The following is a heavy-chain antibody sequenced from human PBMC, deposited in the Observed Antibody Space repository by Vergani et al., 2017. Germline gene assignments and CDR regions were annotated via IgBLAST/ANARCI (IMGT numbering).Heavy chain of an antibody. CDR3: AREQILNVNYAPFDP. J-gene: IGHJ5*02. CDR2: INPSGGST. Sequence: QVQLVQSGAEVKKPGASVKVSCKASGYTFTSYYMHWVRQAPGQGLEWMGIINPSGGSTSYAQKFQGRVTMIRDTSTSTVYMELSSLRSEDTAVYYCAREQILNVNYAPFDPWGQGTLVTVSS. CDR1: GYTFTSYY. D-gene: IGHD4-11*01. V-gene: IGHV1-46*01.